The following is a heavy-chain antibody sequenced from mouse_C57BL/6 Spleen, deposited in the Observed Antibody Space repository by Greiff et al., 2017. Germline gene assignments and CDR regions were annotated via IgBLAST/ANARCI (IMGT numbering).Heavy chain of an antibody. Sequence: EVKLVESGGGLVKPGGSLKLSCAASGFTFSDYGMHWVRQAPEKGLEWVAYISSGSSTTYYADTVKGRFTISRDNAKNTLFLQMTSLRSEDTAMYYCARTLRPSEGYFDYWGQGTTLTVSS. CDR3: ARTLRPSEGYFDY. V-gene: IGHV5-17*01. D-gene: IGHD1-2*01. CDR2: ISSGSSTT. J-gene: IGHJ2*01. CDR1: GFTFSDYG.